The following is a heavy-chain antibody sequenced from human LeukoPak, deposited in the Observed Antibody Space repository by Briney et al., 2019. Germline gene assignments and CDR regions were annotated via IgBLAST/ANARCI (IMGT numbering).Heavy chain of an antibody. CDR3: ARDAENEYVWGSYL. CDR1: GGSDSSGGYY. Sequence: SETLSLTCTGSGGSDSSGGYYWSWIRQPPGKGLEWIGYIHYSGSTKYNPSLKSRVTISVDTSKNQFSLKLSSVTAADTAVYYCARDAENEYVWGSYLWGQGTLVTVSS. J-gene: IGHJ4*02. V-gene: IGHV4-61*08. D-gene: IGHD3-16*02. CDR2: IHYSGST.